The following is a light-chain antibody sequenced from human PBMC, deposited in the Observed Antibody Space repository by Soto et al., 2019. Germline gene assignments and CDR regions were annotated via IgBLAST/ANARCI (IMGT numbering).Light chain of an antibody. CDR1: SSDIGSYDL. CDR3: RSFAGSPWV. CDR2: EVN. J-gene: IGLJ3*02. V-gene: IGLV2-23*02. Sequence: QSALTQPASVSGSPGQSITISCTGTSSDIGSYDLVSWYRQHPGKAPKLIIYEVNKRPSGVSNRFSASKSGNTASLTISGLQAEDEADYYGRSFAGSPWVFGGGTQLTVL.